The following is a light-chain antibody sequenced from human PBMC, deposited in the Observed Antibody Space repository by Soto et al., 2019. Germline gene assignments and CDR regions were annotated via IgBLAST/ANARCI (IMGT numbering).Light chain of an antibody. CDR2: DAS. CDR3: QQYSGYPLT. J-gene: IGKJ4*01. Sequence: DIQMTQSPSTLSASVGDRVTIACRASQSISGCLAWYQRKPGKAPKLLLYDASNLESGVPSRFSGSGSGTDFTLTINSLQPDDFATYYCQQYSGYPLTFGGGTKVEIK. CDR1: QSISGC. V-gene: IGKV1-5*01.